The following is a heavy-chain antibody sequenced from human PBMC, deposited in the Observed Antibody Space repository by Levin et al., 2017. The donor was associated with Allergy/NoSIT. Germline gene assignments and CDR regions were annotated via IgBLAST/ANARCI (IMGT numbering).Heavy chain of an antibody. D-gene: IGHD6-19*01. CDR2: INPSGGST. J-gene: IGHJ6*02. Sequence: ASVKVSCKASGYTFTSYYMHWVRQAPGQGLEWMGIINPSGGSTSYAQKFQGRVTMTRDTSTSTVYMELSSLRSEDTAVYYCARDSTRRGQQWLVVVDYYYYYGMDGWGQGTTVTVSS. CDR3: ARDSTRRGQQWLVVVDYYYYYGMDG. V-gene: IGHV1-46*01. CDR1: GYTFTSYY.